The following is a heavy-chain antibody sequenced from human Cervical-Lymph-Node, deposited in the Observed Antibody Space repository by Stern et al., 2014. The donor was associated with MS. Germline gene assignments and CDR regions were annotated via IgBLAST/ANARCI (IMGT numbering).Heavy chain of an antibody. CDR3: ARQVLGPYYFDS. V-gene: IGHV3-33*01. J-gene: IGHJ4*02. CDR2: IWSDGSIQ. CDR1: GFTFRTYG. Sequence: VQLVESGGGVVQPGRSLRLSCAASGFTFRTYGLHWVRQATGKGLAWVAFIWSDGSIQNYADSVKGRFTISRDNSKNTLSLQMNSLSAEDTAVYYCARQVLGPYYFDSWGQGTLVTVSS.